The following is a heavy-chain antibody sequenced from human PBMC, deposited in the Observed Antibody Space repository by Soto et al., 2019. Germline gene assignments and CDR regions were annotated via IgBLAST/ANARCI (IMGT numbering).Heavy chain of an antibody. CDR2: ISGSGGST. Sequence: GGSLRLSCAASGFTFSSYAMSWVRQAPGKGLEWVSAISGSGGSTYYADSVKGRFTISRDNSKNTLYLQMNSLRAEDTAVYYCAKDAGYCSSTSCLDGMDVWGQGTTVTVSS. V-gene: IGHV3-23*01. CDR3: AKDAGYCSSTSCLDGMDV. J-gene: IGHJ6*02. CDR1: GFTFSSYA. D-gene: IGHD2-2*01.